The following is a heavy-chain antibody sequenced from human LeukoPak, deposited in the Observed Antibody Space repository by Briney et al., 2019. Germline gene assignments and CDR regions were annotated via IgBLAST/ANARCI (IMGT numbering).Heavy chain of an antibody. Sequence: PSETLSLTCTVSGGSISSYYWSWIRQPPGKGLEWIGYIYYSGSTNYNPSLKSRVTISVDTSKNQFSLKLSSVTAADTAVYYCARHARRERAAGHWGQGTLVTVSS. CDR3: ARHARRERAAGH. CDR2: IYYSGST. D-gene: IGHD6-13*01. J-gene: IGHJ4*02. V-gene: IGHV4-59*08. CDR1: GGSISSYY.